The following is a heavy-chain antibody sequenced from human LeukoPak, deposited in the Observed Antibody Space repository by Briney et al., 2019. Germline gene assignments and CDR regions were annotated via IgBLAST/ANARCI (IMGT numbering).Heavy chain of an antibody. V-gene: IGHV4-38-2*02. D-gene: IGHD3-16*01. CDR3: ARDYSTGGEDL. CDR1: GYSLSSGYY. CDR2: IYHSGSA. J-gene: IGHJ4*02. Sequence: PSETLSVTCAVSGYSLSSGYYWGWIRQPPGKGLEWIGSIYHSGSAYYNPSLKSRVTISVDTSKNQFSLRLSSVTAADTAVYYCARDYSTGGEDLWGQGTLVTVSS.